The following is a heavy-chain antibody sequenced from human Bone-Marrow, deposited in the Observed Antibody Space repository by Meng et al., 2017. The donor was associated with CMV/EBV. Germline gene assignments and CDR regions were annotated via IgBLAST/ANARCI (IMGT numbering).Heavy chain of an antibody. D-gene: IGHD3-22*01. CDR1: GGSISSYY. Sequence: GSLRLSCTVSGGSISSYYWSWIRQPPGKGLEWIGSIYHSGNSYYNPSLKSRVTISVDTSKNQFSLKLRSVTAADTAVYYCARAEYFYDSSGLGRDPTYFDYWGRGTLVTVSS. CDR3: ARAEYFYDSSGLGRDPTYFDY. J-gene: IGHJ4*02. CDR2: IYHSGNS. V-gene: IGHV4-4*08.